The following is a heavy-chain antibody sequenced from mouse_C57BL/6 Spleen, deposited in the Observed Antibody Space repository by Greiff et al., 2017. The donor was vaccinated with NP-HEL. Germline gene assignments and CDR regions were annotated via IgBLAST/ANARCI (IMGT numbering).Heavy chain of an antibody. CDR2: IDPETGGT. D-gene: IGHD1-1*01. Sequence: VQLQQSGAELVRPGASVTLSCKASGYTFTDYEMHWVKQTPVHGLEWIGAIDPETGGTAYNQKFKGKAILTADKSSSTAYMELRSLTSEDSAVYYCTRIYYYGSSSLDFDYWGQGTTLTVSS. CDR3: TRIYYYGSSSLDFDY. V-gene: IGHV1-15*01. J-gene: IGHJ2*01. CDR1: GYTFTDYE.